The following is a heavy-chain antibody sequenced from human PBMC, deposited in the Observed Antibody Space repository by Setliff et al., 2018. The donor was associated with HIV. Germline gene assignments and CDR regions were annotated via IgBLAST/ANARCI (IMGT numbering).Heavy chain of an antibody. D-gene: IGHD2-2*01. CDR2: IYYSGNP. Sequence: PSETLSLTCTVSGGSISSCYYYWSWIRQHPGKGLEWIGYIYYSGNPFYNPSLRSRVTISLDTSKNQFSLKLSSVTAADTAVYYCASGFDYAQCPPLYYFDYWGQGTLVTVS. V-gene: IGHV4-31*03. J-gene: IGHJ4*02. CDR3: ASGFDYAQCPPLYYFDY. CDR1: GGSISSCYYY.